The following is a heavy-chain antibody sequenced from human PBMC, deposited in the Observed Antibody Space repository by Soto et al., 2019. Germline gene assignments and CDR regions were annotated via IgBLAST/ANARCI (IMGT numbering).Heavy chain of an antibody. J-gene: IGHJ4*02. CDR2: ISGSGGST. D-gene: IGHD6-19*01. CDR3: AKESVAGAWNEKAFDY. Sequence: QPGGSLRLSCAASGFTFSNAWINWVRQAPGKGLEWVSAISGSGGSTYYADSVKGRFTISRDNSKNTLYLQMNSLRAEDTAVYYCAKESVAGAWNEKAFDYWGQGTRVTVAS. V-gene: IGHV3-23*01. CDR1: GFTFSNAW.